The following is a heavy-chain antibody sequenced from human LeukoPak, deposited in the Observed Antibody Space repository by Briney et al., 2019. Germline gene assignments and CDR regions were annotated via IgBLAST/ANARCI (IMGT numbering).Heavy chain of an antibody. J-gene: IGHJ3*02. CDR2: IYYSGST. CDR3: AGFIVVVPAAILGSDAFDI. Sequence: SETLSLTCAVYGGSFNGYYWSWIRQPPGKGLEWIGYIYYSGSTNYNPSLKSRVTISVDTSKNQFSLKLSSVTAADTAVYYCAGFIVVVPAAILGSDAFDIWGQGTMVTVSS. V-gene: IGHV4-59*08. D-gene: IGHD2-2*02. CDR1: GGSFNGYY.